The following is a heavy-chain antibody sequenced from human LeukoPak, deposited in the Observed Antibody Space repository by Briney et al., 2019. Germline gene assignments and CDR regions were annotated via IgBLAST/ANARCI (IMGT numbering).Heavy chain of an antibody. CDR1: GGSISSYY. CDR3: ARDIPQRGFGELYEDWFDP. J-gene: IGHJ5*02. Sequence: SSETLSLTCTVSGGSISSYYWSWIRQPAGKGLEWIGRIHTSGSTKYNPSLKSRVTMSVDTSKNQFSLKLSSATAADTAVYYCARDIPQRGFGELYEDWFDPWGQGTLVTVSS. CDR2: IHTSGST. D-gene: IGHD3-10*01. V-gene: IGHV4-4*07.